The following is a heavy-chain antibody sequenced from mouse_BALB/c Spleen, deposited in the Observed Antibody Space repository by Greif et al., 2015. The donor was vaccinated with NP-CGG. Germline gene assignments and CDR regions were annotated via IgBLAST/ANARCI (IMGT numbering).Heavy chain of an antibody. CDR1: GFTFTDYY. D-gene: IGHD1-1*02. CDR2: IRNKANGYTT. J-gene: IGHJ2*01. Sequence: EVMLVESGGGLVQPGGSLRLSCATSGFTFTDYYMSWVRQPPGKALEWLGFIRNKANGYTTEYSASVKGRFTISRDNSQSILYLQMNTLRAEDSATHYCARDNGYFDYWGQGTTLTVSS. CDR3: ARDNGYFDY. V-gene: IGHV7-3*02.